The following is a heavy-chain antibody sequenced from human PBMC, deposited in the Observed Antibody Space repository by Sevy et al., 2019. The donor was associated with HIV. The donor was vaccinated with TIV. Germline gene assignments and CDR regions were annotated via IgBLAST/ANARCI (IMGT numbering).Heavy chain of an antibody. CDR3: ARWYGNNFDY. V-gene: IGHV4-39*01. D-gene: IGHD3-10*01. CDR1: GGTISSSSYR. Sequence: TLSLTCTVSGGTISSSSYRWGWIRQPPGKGRGWVGSIYLTGAADDNPSLKRRVTMSVVTSKNQFSLQVGSVTAADTAVYYCARWYGNNFDYWGQGALVTVSS. CDR2: IYLTGAA. J-gene: IGHJ4*02.